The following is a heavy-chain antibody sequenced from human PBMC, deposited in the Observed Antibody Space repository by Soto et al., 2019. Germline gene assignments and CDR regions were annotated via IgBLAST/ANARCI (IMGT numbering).Heavy chain of an antibody. CDR3: AKDVQDIVLMVYSFGWSIDY. CDR1: GFTFGSYG. V-gene: IGHV3-30*18. D-gene: IGHD2-8*01. J-gene: IGHJ4*02. CDR2: ISYDGSNK. Sequence: GGSLRLSCAASGFTFGSYGMHWVRQAPGKGLEWVAVISYDGSNKYYADSVKGRFTISRDNSKNTLYLQMNSLRAEDTAVYYCAKDVQDIVLMVYSFGWSIDYWGQGTLVTVSS.